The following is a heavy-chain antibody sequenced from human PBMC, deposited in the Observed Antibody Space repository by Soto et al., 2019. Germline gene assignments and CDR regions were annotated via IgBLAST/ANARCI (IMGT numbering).Heavy chain of an antibody. J-gene: IGHJ6*02. CDR3: ARGRDLELPNYYYYYGMDV. Sequence: QVQLVQSGAEVKKPGASVKVSCKASGYTFTSYDINWVRQATGQGLEWMGWMNPNSGNTGYAQKFQGRVTMTRNTSISTAYMELSSLRSEDTAVYYCARGRDLELPNYYYYYGMDVWGQGTTVTVSS. V-gene: IGHV1-8*01. CDR2: MNPNSGNT. D-gene: IGHD1-7*01. CDR1: GYTFTSYD.